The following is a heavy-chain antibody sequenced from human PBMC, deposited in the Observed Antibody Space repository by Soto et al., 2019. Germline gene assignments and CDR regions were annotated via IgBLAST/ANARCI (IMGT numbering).Heavy chain of an antibody. Sequence: QERLVQSGAELRRPGASLKISCRASGYNFPSSNVNWVRQASGQGPEWVGCVNADNGNAAFARDFQGRVTMTRDISTDKAYLELGGLSSGDTAMYYCARAVGIGVTGLDLWGPGTFVTVS. CDR3: ARAVGIGVTGLDL. J-gene: IGHJ5*02. CDR2: VNADNGNA. D-gene: IGHD2-21*02. CDR1: GYNFPSSN. V-gene: IGHV1-8*01.